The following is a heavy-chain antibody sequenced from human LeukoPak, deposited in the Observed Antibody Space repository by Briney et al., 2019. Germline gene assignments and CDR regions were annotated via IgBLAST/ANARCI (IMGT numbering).Heavy chain of an antibody. V-gene: IGHV1-2*02. Sequence: ASVKASCKASGYTFTNYYMHWVRQAPGQGLEWMGWINPNSGGTNYAQKFQGRVTMTRDTSISTAYMELSRLRSDDTAVYYCARDGAAAGNIDYWGQGTLVTVSS. CDR1: GYTFTNYY. CDR3: ARDGAAAGNIDY. D-gene: IGHD6-13*01. CDR2: INPNSGGT. J-gene: IGHJ4*02.